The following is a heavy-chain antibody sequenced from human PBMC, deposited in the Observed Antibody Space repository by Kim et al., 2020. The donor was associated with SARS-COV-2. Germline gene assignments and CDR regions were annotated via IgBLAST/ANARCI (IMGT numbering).Heavy chain of an antibody. D-gene: IGHD6-19*01. CDR1: GGSISSSSYY. Sequence: SETLSLTCTVSGGSISSSSYYWGWIRQPPGKGLEWIGCIYYSGSTYYNPSLKSRVTISVDTSKNQFSLKLSSVTAADTAVYYCASRISGWYSWAFGIWGPETMVTVSS. CDR2: IYYSGST. CDR3: ASRISGWYSWAFGI. J-gene: IGHJ3*02. V-gene: IGHV4-39*01.